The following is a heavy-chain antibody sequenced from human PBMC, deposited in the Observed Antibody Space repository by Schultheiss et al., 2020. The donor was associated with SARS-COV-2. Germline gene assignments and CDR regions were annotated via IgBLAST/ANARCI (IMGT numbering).Heavy chain of an antibody. V-gene: IGHV4-59*12. CDR2: IYYGGST. Sequence: SETLSLTCTVSGGSISSYYWSWIRQSPGKGLEWIGYIYYGGSTNYNPSFKSRVTISADTSKNQLSLNLSSVTAADTAVYYCARGYSGWRSEWFDPWGQGTLVTVSS. CDR3: ARGYSGWRSEWFDP. CDR1: GGSISSYY. D-gene: IGHD6-19*01. J-gene: IGHJ5*02.